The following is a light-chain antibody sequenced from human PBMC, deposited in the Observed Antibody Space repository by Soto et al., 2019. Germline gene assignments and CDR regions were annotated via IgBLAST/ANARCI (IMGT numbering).Light chain of an antibody. CDR1: QGVSTW. V-gene: IGKV1-12*01. CDR3: QQAASFPIT. J-gene: IGKJ5*01. CDR2: PAS. Sequence: DIQMTQSPSSVSASVGYRFTITCRASQGVSTWLAWYQQKPGQAPNLLIYPASSLQSGVPSRFRGSGSGTDFTLTINGLPPEDFATYYCQQAASFPITFGQGTRLEIK.